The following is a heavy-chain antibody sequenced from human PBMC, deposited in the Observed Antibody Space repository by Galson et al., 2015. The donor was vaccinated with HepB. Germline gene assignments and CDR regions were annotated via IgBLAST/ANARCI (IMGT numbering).Heavy chain of an antibody. CDR3: VRERIILLSYYGMDV. D-gene: IGHD2-15*01. Sequence: SLRLSCAASGSTFSNHQMIWVRQAPGKGLEWVSSISGSSTYIYYADSVKGRFTISRDNAKNSLYLQINSLRVEDTAVYYCVRERIILLSYYGMDVWGQGTTVTVSS. J-gene: IGHJ6*02. CDR1: GSTFSNHQ. CDR2: ISGSSTYI. V-gene: IGHV3-21*01.